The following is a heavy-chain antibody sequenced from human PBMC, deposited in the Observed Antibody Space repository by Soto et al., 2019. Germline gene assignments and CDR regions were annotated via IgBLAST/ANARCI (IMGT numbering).Heavy chain of an antibody. CDR2: IYYSGNT. J-gene: IGHJ5*02. D-gene: IGHD3-10*01. CDR1: GESISSYY. CDR3: ARDSVLAYYSRHRNPYWFDP. Sequence: SETLSLTCTVSGESISSYYWSWIRQPLGKGLEWIGYIYYSGNTDYNTSLRGRASISVNKAKNHFSLQLTSVTAADTAIYYCARDSVLAYYSRHRNPYWFDPWGQGTLVTVSS. V-gene: IGHV4-59*01.